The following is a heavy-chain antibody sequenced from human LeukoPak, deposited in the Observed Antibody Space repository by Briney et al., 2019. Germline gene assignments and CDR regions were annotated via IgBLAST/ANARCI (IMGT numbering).Heavy chain of an antibody. CDR3: AKDGYCSSTSCLDY. CDR2: ISYDGSNK. J-gene: IGHJ4*02. Sequence: PGGSLRLSCAASGFTFSSYGMPWVRQAPGKGLEWVAVISYDGSNKYYADSVKGRFTISRDNSKNTLYLQMNSLRAEDTAVYYCAKDGYCSSTSCLDYWGQGTLVTVSS. D-gene: IGHD2-2*03. CDR1: GFTFSSYG. V-gene: IGHV3-30*18.